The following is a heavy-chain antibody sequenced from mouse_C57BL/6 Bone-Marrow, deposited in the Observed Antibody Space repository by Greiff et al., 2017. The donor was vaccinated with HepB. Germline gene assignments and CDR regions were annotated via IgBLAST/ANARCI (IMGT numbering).Heavy chain of an antibody. CDR3: ASGYDHHYYAMDY. CDR2: ISSGSSTI. V-gene: IGHV5-17*01. D-gene: IGHD2-3*01. CDR1: GFTFSDYG. J-gene: IGHJ4*01. Sequence: EVQRVESGGGLVKPGGSLKLSCAASGFTFSDYGMHWVRQAPEKGLEWVAYISSGSSTIYYADTVKGRFTISRDNAKNTLFLQMTSLRSEDTAMYYCASGYDHHYYAMDYWGQGTSVTVSS.